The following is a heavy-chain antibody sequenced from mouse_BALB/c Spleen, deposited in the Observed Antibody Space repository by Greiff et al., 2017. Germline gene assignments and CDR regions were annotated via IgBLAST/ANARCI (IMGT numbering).Heavy chain of an antibody. D-gene: IGHD2-2*01. V-gene: IGHV14-4*02. CDR2: IDPENGDT. J-gene: IGHJ2*01. Sequence: VQLQQSGAELVRSGASVKLSCTAPGFNIKDYYMHWVKQRPEQGLEWIGWIDPENGDTEYAPKFQGKATMTADTSSNTAYLQLSSLTSEDTAVYDCNAPDLLWLRRLDYWGQGTTLTVSS. CDR1: GFNIKDYY. CDR3: NAPDLLWLRRLDY.